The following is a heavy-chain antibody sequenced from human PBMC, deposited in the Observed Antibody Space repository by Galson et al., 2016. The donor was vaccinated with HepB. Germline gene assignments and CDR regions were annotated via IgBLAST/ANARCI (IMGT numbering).Heavy chain of an antibody. CDR1: GFTLSNHH. D-gene: IGHD3-10*01. Sequence: SLRLSCAGSGFTLSNHHMDWVRQAPGKGLEWIARVRKKADWDTTDYAASVTGRFTISRDDSKNSLYLQMNSLKTEDTAVYYCATDIGSSGGTKWGQGTLVTVSS. J-gene: IGHJ4*02. V-gene: IGHV3-72*01. CDR3: ATDIGSSGGTK. CDR2: VRKKADWDTT.